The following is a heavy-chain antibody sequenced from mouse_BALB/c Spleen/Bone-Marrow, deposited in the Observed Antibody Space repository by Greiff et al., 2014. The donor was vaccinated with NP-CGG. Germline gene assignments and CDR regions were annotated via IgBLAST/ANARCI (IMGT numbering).Heavy chain of an antibody. CDR2: IYPGGGYT. V-gene: IGHV1-63*02. CDR3: ARNYGYAMDY. J-gene: IGHJ4*01. CDR1: GYTLTNYW. Sequence: VQLQQSGAELVRPGTSVKISCQASGYTLTNYWLGWVKQRPGHGLEWIGDIYPGGGYTNYNEKFKGKATLTADTSSSTAYMQLSSLTSEDSAVYFCARNYGYAMDYWGQGTSVTVSS. D-gene: IGHD1-1*01.